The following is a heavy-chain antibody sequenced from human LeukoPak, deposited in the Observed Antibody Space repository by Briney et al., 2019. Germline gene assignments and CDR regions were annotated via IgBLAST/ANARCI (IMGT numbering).Heavy chain of an antibody. Sequence: SETLSLTCTVSGVSISSYYWSWIRQPAGKGLEWIGRMYPSGSTNYNPSLKSRVTMSVDTSKNQFSLKLTSVTAADTAVYYCARAPVAGSSGPNWFDPWGQGTLVTVSS. CDR1: GVSISSYY. D-gene: IGHD6-19*01. J-gene: IGHJ5*02. V-gene: IGHV4-4*07. CDR2: MYPSGST. CDR3: ARAPVAGSSGPNWFDP.